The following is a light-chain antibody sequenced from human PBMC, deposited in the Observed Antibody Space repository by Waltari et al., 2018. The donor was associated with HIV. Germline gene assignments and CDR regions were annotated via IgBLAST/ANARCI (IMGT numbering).Light chain of an antibody. CDR2: EVD. J-gene: IGLJ2*01. Sequence: SDLTQPASVSGFLGQSITISCTGGDSDFGLYNCIPLYQQQPGKVPKLLLYEVDTRASGIPGRFSGSKSGNTASLTITGLQIEDEGLYYCASYTADDTVLFGGGTTVTVL. CDR3: ASYTADDTVL. CDR1: DSDFGLYNC. V-gene: IGLV2-14*01.